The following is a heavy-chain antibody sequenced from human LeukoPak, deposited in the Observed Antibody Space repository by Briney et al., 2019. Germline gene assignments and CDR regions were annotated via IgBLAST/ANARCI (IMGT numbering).Heavy chain of an antibody. Sequence: GGSLRLSCAASGFSFSSSWMHWVRQAPGKGLVWISRINDDETSTSYADSVKGRFTISRDNAKNTLYLQMNSLRADDTAVYYCATTGSGNYYDYWGQGTLVTVSS. CDR3: ATTGSGNYYDY. J-gene: IGHJ4*02. CDR2: INDDETST. D-gene: IGHD1-26*01. CDR1: GFSFSSSW. V-gene: IGHV3-74*01.